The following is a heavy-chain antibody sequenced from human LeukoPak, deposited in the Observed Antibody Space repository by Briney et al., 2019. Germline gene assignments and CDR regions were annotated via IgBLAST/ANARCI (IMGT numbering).Heavy chain of an antibody. CDR3: ARGGAARLHFQN. CDR2: IYHSGST. D-gene: IGHD6-6*01. CDR1: GGSISTYY. V-gene: IGHV4-59*01. Sequence: SETLSLTCTVSGGSISTYYWNWIRQPPGKGLEWIGYIYHSGSTNYNPSLQSRATISVDTSKNQFSLNLNSVTAADTAVYYCARGGAARLHFQNWGQGTLVTVSS. J-gene: IGHJ1*01.